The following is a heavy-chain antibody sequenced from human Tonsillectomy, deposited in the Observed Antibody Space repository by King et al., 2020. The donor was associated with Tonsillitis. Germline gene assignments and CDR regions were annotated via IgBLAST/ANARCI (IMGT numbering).Heavy chain of an antibody. CDR3: ASYGGNSWYFDY. V-gene: IGHV4-59*01. J-gene: IGHJ4*02. Sequence: QLQESGPGLVKPSETLSLTCTVSGASISSYYWSWIRQPPGKGLEWIGYMYYSGTTNYNPSLKSRITISVDTSKNQFSLKLTSVTAADTAVYYCASYGGNSWYFDYWGREPWSPSPQ. CDR1: GASISSYY. D-gene: IGHD4-23*01. CDR2: MYYSGTT.